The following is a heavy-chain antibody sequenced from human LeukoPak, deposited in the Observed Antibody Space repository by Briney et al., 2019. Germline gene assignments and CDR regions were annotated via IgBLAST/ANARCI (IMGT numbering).Heavy chain of an antibody. J-gene: IGHJ6*02. V-gene: IGHV3-7*01. CDR2: MNRDGGEK. CDR1: GFTFSSYW. D-gene: IGHD3-16*01. CDR3: ARDGGIIRFGGQDV. Sequence: GGSLRLSCAASGFTFSSYWMSWVRQAPGKGLEWVANMNRDGGEKNYVDTIKGRFTISRDNAANSLYLQMNSLRVEDTAVYYCARDGGIIRFGGQDVWGQGTTVIVS.